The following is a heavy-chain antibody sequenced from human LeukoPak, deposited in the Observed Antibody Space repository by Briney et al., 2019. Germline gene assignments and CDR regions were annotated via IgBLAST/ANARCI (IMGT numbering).Heavy chain of an antibody. V-gene: IGHV1-69*04. CDR1: GGTLISYA. CDR2: IIPILGIA. CDR3: AREIGLVTMITPDASDI. D-gene: IGHD3-22*01. J-gene: IGHJ3*02. Sequence: ASVKVSCKASGGTLISYAISWVRQAPGQGPEWMGRIIPILGIANYAQKFQGRVTITADKSTSTAYMELSSLRSEDTAVYYCAREIGLVTMITPDASDIWGQGTMVTVSS.